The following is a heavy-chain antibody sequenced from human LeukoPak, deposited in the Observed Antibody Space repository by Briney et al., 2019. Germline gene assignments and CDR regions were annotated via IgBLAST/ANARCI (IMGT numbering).Heavy chain of an antibody. D-gene: IGHD3-9*01. CDR1: GGSFSGYY. Sequence: SETLSLTCAVYGGSFSGYYWSWIRQPPGKGLEWIGEINHSGSTNYNPSLKSRVTISVDTSKNQFSLKLSSVTAADMAVYYCARSYFDWTFDAFDIWGQGTMVTVSS. J-gene: IGHJ3*02. V-gene: IGHV4-34*01. CDR3: ARSYFDWTFDAFDI. CDR2: INHSGST.